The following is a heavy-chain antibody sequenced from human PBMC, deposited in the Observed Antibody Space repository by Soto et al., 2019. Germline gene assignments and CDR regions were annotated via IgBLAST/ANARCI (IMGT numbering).Heavy chain of an antibody. CDR2: IIPIFGRA. CDR3: ARAVAGELLTVVYSGCWFDP. CDR1: GGTFSSYA. J-gene: IGHJ5*02. V-gene: IGHV1-69*05. D-gene: IGHD2-8*02. Sequence: QVQLVQSGAEVKKPGSSVKVSCKASGGTFSSYAISWVRQAPGQGLEWMGGIIPIFGRANCAQKFQGRVTITSDESTSTAYMELSSLRSEDTAVYYCARAVAGELLTVVYSGCWFDPWGQGTLVTVSS.